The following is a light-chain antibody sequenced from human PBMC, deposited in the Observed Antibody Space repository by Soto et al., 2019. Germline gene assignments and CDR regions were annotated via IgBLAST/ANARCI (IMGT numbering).Light chain of an antibody. Sequence: EIVLTQSPGTLSLSPGERATLSCRASQSVRSSYLAWYQQKPGQAPRLLIYDASSRATGIPDRFSGSGSGTDFTLTISRLEPEDFAVYYCQQYGSSPRTFGQGTKVDI. CDR1: QSVRSSY. V-gene: IGKV3-20*01. J-gene: IGKJ1*01. CDR2: DAS. CDR3: QQYGSSPRT.